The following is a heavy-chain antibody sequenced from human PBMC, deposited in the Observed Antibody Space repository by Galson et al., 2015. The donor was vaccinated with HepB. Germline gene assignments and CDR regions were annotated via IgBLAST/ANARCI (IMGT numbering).Heavy chain of an antibody. Sequence: LRLSCAASGFTFSSYAMHWVRQAPGKGLEWVAVISYDGSNKYYADSVKGRFTISRDNSKNTLYLQMNSLRAEDTAVYYCARGGYYDFWSGYRREYYYYMDVWGKGTTVTVSS. CDR2: ISYDGSNK. D-gene: IGHD3-3*01. CDR1: GFTFSSYA. V-gene: IGHV3-30-3*01. CDR3: ARGGYYDFWSGYRREYYYYMDV. J-gene: IGHJ6*03.